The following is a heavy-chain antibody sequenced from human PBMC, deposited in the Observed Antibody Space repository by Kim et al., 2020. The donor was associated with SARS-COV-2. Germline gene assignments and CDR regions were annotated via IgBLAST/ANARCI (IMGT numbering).Heavy chain of an antibody. CDR3: ARGGGSSWATTVIDY. CDR2: TRNKANSYTT. CDR1: GFTFSDHY. D-gene: IGHD6-13*01. Sequence: GGSLRLSCAASGFTFSDHYMDWVRQAPGKGLEWVGRTRNKANSYTTEYAASVKGRFTISRDDSKNSVYLQMNSLKIEDTAVYYCARGGGSSWATTVIDY. V-gene: IGHV3-72*01. J-gene: IGHJ4*01.